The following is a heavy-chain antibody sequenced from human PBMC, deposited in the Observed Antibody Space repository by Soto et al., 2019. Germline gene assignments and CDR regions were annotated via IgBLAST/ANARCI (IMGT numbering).Heavy chain of an antibody. V-gene: IGHV3-30*18. CDR1: GFIFSRDG. CDR2: ISYHGSDI. D-gene: IGHD2-21*01. J-gene: IGHJ4*02. CDR3: AKPKGAAIPFDS. Sequence: QVQLVESGGGVVQPGASLRLSCAASGFIFSRDGMRWVRQAPGKGLEWVAVISYHGSDIYYADSVKGRFTISRDNSKKTVYLETNSLRTEDTGLSYCAKPKGAAIPFDSWGQGTLVTVSS.